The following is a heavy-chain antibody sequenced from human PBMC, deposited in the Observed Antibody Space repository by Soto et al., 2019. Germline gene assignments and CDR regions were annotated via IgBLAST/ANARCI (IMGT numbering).Heavy chain of an antibody. J-gene: IGHJ6*02. D-gene: IGHD3-3*01. CDR2: ISAYNGNT. Sequence: QVQLVQSAAEVKKPGASVKVSCKASGYTFTSYGISWVRQAPGQGLEWKGWISAYNGNTNNAQKLQGRVTMTTDTSTSTPYMELRSLRSDDTAVYYCARDLGYYDFWRGYYTTYYYYYYGMDVWGQGTTVTVSS. CDR1: GYTFTSYG. CDR3: ARDLGYYDFWRGYYTTYYYYYYGMDV. V-gene: IGHV1-18*04.